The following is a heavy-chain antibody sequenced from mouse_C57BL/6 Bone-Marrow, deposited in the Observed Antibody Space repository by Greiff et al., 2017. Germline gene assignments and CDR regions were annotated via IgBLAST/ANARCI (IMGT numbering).Heavy chain of an antibody. CDR2: IYPRSGNT. Sequence: VQLQQSGAELARPGASVKLSCKASGYTFTSYGISWVKQRTGQGLEWIGEIYPRSGNTYYNEKFKGKAKLTADKSSSTAYMELRSLISEDSAVYFCAKRGIYNTAVVSTYLYAVDYWCKGTSVTVSS. CDR3: AKRGIYNTAVVSTYLYAVDY. D-gene: IGHD1-1*01. J-gene: IGHJ4*01. CDR1: GYTFTSYG. V-gene: IGHV1-81*01.